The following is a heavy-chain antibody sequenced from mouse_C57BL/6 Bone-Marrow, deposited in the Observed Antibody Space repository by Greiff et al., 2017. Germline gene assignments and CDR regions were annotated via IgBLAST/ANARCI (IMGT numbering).Heavy chain of an antibody. J-gene: IGHJ3*01. CDR2: INPNNGGT. CDR1: GYTFTDYN. V-gene: IGHV1-18*01. D-gene: IGHD1-1*01. CDR3: ARREDYGSSFAWFAY. Sequence: EVQLQQSGPELVKPGASVKIPCKASGYTFTDYNMDWVKQSHGKSLEWIGDINPNNGGTIYNQKFKGKATLTVDKSSSTAYMELRSLTSEDTAVYYCARREDYGSSFAWFAYWGQGTLVTVSA.